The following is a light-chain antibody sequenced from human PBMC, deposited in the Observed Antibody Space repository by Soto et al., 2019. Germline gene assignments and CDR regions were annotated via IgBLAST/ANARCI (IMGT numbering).Light chain of an antibody. CDR2: GAS. CDR1: QSVTSSY. V-gene: IGKV3-20*01. Sequence: EIVLTQSPGTLSLSPGERATLSCRASQSVTSSYLAWYQQKPGQAPRLLIYGASSRATGIPDRFSGSGSGTDFTVTITRLKPEDFAVYYWQQYGSAPRTFGQGTKLEIK. J-gene: IGKJ2*01. CDR3: QQYGSAPRT.